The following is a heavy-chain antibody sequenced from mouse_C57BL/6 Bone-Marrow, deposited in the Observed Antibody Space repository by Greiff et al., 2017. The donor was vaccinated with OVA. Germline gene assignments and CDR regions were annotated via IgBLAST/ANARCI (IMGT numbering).Heavy chain of an antibody. D-gene: IGHD2-4*01. CDR3: ARRDGYDYTWFAY. CDR2: INPNNGGT. CDR1: GYTFTDYH. J-gene: IGHJ3*01. Sequence: VQLQQSGPELVKPGASVKMSCKASGYTFTDYHMHWVKQSHGKSLEWIGYINPNNGGTSYNQKFKGKATLTVNKSSSTAYMELRSLTSEDSAVYYCARRDGYDYTWFAYWGQGTLVTVSA. V-gene: IGHV1-22*01.